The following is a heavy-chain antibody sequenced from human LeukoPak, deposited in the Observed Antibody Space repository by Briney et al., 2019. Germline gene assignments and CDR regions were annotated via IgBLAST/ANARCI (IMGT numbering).Heavy chain of an antibody. J-gene: IGHJ6*02. CDR2: IYYSGST. CDR3: ATWEYYYGMDV. CDR1: GGSISSGTHY. D-gene: IGHD1-26*01. Sequence: SETLSLTCTVSGGSISSGTHYYNWIRQHPGKGLEWIGYIYYSGSTYYNPSLKSRVTISVDTSKNQFSLKLSSVTAADTAVYYCATWEYYYGMDVWGQGTTVTVSS. V-gene: IGHV4-30-4*08.